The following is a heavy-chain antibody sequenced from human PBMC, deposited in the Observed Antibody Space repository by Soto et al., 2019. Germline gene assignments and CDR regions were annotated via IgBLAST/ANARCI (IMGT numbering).Heavy chain of an antibody. J-gene: IGHJ4*02. D-gene: IGHD3-22*01. V-gene: IGHV3-74*01. CDR3: AAGGSGYYAN. CDR2: IKTDGTYA. CDR1: GFTFSTYW. Sequence: EVQLVESGGDLVQPGGSLRLSCAASGFTFSTYWMHWVRQAPGKGLLWVSRIKTDGTYATYADSVKGRFTISRDNAKNTMDLKMNSLRVEDAAVYCCAAGGSGYYANWRQGTLVTVSS.